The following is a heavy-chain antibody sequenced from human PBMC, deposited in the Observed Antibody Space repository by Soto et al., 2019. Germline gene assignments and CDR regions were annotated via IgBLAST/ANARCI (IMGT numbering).Heavy chain of an antibody. CDR1: GYTFLNYY. Sequence: QVQLVQSGAEVKKPGASVKISCKSSGYTFLNYYVHWVRQDPGQGLEWMGLINPSGGRTIYPKKFQGRDTMTRDTSTSTVYVELSSLRSDDTGVFYCAREKASTSLLTHYYYAMDVWGQGTTVTVSS. CDR3: AREKASTSLLTHYYYAMDV. V-gene: IGHV1-46*01. CDR2: INPSGGRT. J-gene: IGHJ6*02.